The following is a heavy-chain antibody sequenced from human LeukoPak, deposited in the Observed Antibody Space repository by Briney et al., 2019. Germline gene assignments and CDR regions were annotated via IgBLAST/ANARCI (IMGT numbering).Heavy chain of an antibody. CDR2: TRYDGSNK. J-gene: IGHJ4*02. D-gene: IGHD5-18*01. V-gene: IGHV3-30*02. Sequence: GGSLRLSCAASGFTFSSYGMHWVRQAPGKGLEWVSFTRYDGSNKYYADSVKGRFTISRDNSKNTLYLQMNSLRSEDTAVYYCAKPPLHDSFAFDYWGQGTLVTVSS. CDR1: GFTFSSYG. CDR3: AKPPLHDSFAFDY.